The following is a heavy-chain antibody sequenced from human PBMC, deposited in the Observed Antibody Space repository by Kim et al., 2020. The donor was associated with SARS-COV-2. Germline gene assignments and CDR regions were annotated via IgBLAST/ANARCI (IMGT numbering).Heavy chain of an antibody. CDR1: GASITSYY. Sequence: SETLSLTCTVSGASITSYYWNWIRQPAGKGLEWIGRIYNSGSTNYNPSLKSRVTMSVDTSKNQFSLNLTSVTAADTAVYFCARGSLGSTSRWFDPWGQGTLVTVS. CDR2: IYNSGST. CDR3: ARGSLGSTSRWFDP. V-gene: IGHV4-4*07. J-gene: IGHJ5*02. D-gene: IGHD2-2*01.